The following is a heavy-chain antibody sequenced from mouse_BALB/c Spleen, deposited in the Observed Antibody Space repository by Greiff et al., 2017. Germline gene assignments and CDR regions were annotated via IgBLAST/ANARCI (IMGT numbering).Heavy chain of an antibody. V-gene: IGHV5-9-3*01. D-gene: IGHD2-3*01. CDR1: GFTFSSYA. J-gene: IGHJ3*01. CDR3: ARFYDGYYVGFAY. Sequence: DVKLVESGGGLVKPGGSLKLSCAASGFTFSSYAMSWVRQTPEKRLEWVATISSGGSYTYYPDSVKGRFTISRDNAKNTLYLQMSSLRSEDTAMYYCARFYDGYYVGFAYWGQGTLVTVSA. CDR2: ISSGGSYT.